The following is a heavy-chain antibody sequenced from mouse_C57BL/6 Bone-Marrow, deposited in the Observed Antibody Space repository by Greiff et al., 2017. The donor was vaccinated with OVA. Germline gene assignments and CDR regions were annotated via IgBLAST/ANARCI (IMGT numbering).Heavy chain of an antibody. CDR2: ISSGSSTI. J-gene: IGHJ2*01. V-gene: IGHV5-17*01. D-gene: IGHD4-1*01. Sequence: DVMLVESGGGLVKPGGSLKLSCAASGFTFSDYGMHWVRQAPEKGLEWVAYISSGSSTIYYADTVKGRFTISRDNAKNTLFLQMTSLRSEDTAMYYCARPTNWFYFDYWGQGTTLTVSS. CDR1: GFTFSDYG. CDR3: ARPTNWFYFDY.